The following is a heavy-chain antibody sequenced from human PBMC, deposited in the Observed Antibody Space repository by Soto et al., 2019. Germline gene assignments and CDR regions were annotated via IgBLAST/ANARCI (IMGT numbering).Heavy chain of an antibody. Sequence: GGSLRLSCVDSGLSISSYEMSNFEMNWVRQAPGKGLEWVSYIDHRGTTIFYADSVKGRFTISRDNAKRSLYLQMMSLTAEDTAIYYCVRGGGGGLFDPWGQGTMVTVSS. CDR2: IDHRGTTI. CDR3: VRGGGGGLFDP. V-gene: IGHV3-48*03. D-gene: IGHD2-15*01. J-gene: IGHJ5*02. CDR1: GLSISSYE.